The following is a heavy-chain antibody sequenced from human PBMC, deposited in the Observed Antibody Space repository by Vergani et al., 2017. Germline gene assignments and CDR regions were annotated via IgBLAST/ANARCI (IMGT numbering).Heavy chain of an antibody. J-gene: IGHJ6*03. CDR3: ARAASLGGYYYYYMDV. CDR2: IYYSGST. CDR1: GGSISSSSYY. V-gene: IGHV4-61*01. Sequence: QLQLQESGPGLVKPSETLSLTCTVSGGSISSSSYYWSWIRQPPGKGLEWIGYIYYSGSTNYNPSLKSRVTISVDTSKNQFSLKLSSVTAADTAVYYCARAASLGGYYYYYMDVWGKGTTVTVSS. D-gene: IGHD1-26*01.